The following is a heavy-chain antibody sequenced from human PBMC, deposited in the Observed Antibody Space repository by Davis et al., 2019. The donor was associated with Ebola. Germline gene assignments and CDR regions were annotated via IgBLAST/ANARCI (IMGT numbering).Heavy chain of an antibody. D-gene: IGHD1-1*01. CDR2: ISSGSSTI. J-gene: IGHJ4*02. Sequence: GESLKISCAASGFTFSTNWMSWVRQAPGKGLEWVSYISSGSSTIYYTDSVKGRFSISRDNAKNSLYLQMNSLRIEDTAVYYCARGRGTTTTPRGRFDYWGQGTVVTVSS. V-gene: IGHV3-48*01. CDR3: ARGRGTTTTPRGRFDY. CDR1: GFTFSTNW.